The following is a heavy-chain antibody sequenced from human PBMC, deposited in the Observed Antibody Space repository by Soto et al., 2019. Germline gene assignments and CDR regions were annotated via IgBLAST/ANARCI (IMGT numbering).Heavy chain of an antibody. CDR3: AKEGTDCSGGSCYSGYYYYYGMDV. CDR1: GFTFSSYG. CDR2: ISYDGSNK. V-gene: IGHV3-30*18. J-gene: IGHJ6*02. D-gene: IGHD2-15*01. Sequence: PGGSLRLSCAASGFTFSSYGMHWVRQAPGKGLEWVAVISYDGSNKYYADSVKGRFTISRDNSKNTLYLQMNSLRAEDTAVYYCAKEGTDCSGGSCYSGYYYYYGMDVWGQGTTVTVSS.